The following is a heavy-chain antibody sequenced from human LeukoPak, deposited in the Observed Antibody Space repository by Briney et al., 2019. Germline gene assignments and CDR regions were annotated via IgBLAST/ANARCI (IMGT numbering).Heavy chain of an antibody. Sequence: GESLKISCKDSGXSFTSYWIGWVRQMPGKGLEWMGIIYPGDSDTRYSPPFQGQVTISADKSINTAYLQWSSLKASDTAIYYCAKRGEAMDPFDYWGQGTLVTVSS. CDR2: IYPGDSDT. CDR3: AKRGEAMDPFDY. V-gene: IGHV5-51*01. CDR1: GXSFTSYW. J-gene: IGHJ4*02. D-gene: IGHD5-18*01.